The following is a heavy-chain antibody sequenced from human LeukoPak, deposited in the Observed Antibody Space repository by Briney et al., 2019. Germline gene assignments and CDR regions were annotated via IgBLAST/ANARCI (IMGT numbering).Heavy chain of an antibody. V-gene: IGHV3-30*18. CDR2: ISYDGSNK. CDR3: AKEWYDGGSSPDYYFDY. D-gene: IGHD1-26*01. CDR1: GFTFSSYG. J-gene: IGHJ4*02. Sequence: PGGSLRLSCAASGFTFSSYGMHWVRQAPGKGLEWVAVISYDGSNKYYADSVKGRFTISRDNSKNTLYLQMNSLRAEDTAVYYCAKEWYDGGSSPDYYFDYWGQGTLVTVSS.